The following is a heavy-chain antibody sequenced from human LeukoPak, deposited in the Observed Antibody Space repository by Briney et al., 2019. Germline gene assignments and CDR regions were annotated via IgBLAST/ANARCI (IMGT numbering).Heavy chain of an antibody. CDR3: ARDGVAAMVPYYYGMDV. D-gene: IGHD5-18*01. V-gene: IGHV1-18*01. CDR1: GYTFTSYG. Sequence: ASVKVSCKASGYTFTSYGISWVRQAPGQGLEWMGWISAYNGNTNCAQKLQGRVTMTTDTSTSTAYMELRSLRSDDTAVYYCARDGVAAMVPYYYGMDVWGQGTTVTVSS. CDR2: ISAYNGNT. J-gene: IGHJ6*02.